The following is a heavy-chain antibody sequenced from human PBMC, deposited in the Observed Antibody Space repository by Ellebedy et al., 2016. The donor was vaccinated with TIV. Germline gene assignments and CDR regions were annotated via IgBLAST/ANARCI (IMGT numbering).Heavy chain of an antibody. J-gene: IGHJ5*02. V-gene: IGHV4-39*01. CDR3: ARLHCSSTDPRLNWFDP. CDR2: LYYGGTI. CDR1: GDSISSSGYY. Sequence: SETLSLTXTVSGDSISSSGYYWGWIRHPPGKGLEWLGSLYYGGTIYYNPSPKSPVTISVDPSKHQFSLRLNSVTAADTAIYYCARLHCSSTDPRLNWFDPWGQGTLVTVSS. D-gene: IGHD2-2*01.